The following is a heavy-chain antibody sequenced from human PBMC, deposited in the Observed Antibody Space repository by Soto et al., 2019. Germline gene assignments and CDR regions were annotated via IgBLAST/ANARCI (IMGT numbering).Heavy chain of an antibody. CDR2: IYYSGST. J-gene: IGHJ6*02. Sequence: PSETLSLTCTVSGGSISSYYWSWIRQPPGKGLEWIGYIYYSGSTNYNPSLKSRVTISVDTSRNQFSLKLSSVTAADTAVYYCARDQPLEDSSSVGYYGMDVWGQGTTVPVSS. CDR3: ARDQPLEDSSSVGYYGMDV. CDR1: GGSISSYY. V-gene: IGHV4-59*01. D-gene: IGHD6-6*01.